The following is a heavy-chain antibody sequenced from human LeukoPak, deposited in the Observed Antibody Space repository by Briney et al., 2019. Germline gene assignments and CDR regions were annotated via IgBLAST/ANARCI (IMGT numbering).Heavy chain of an antibody. V-gene: IGHV3-21*01. CDR2: ISSSSSYI. D-gene: IGHD3-3*01. CDR1: GFTFSSYS. J-gene: IGHJ4*02. CDR3: ARGLHYYDFWSGYSY. Sequence: GGSLRLSCAASGFTFSSYSMNWVRQAPGKGLGWVSSISSSSSYIYYADSVKGRFTISRDNAKNSLYLQMNSLRAEDTAVYYCARGLHYYDFWSGYSYWGQGTLVTVSS.